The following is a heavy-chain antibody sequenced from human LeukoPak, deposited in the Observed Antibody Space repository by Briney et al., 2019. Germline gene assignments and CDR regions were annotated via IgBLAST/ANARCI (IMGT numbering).Heavy chain of an antibody. CDR3: ARDVNWGFDS. V-gene: IGHV3-48*04. CDR1: GFTFSDYP. J-gene: IGHJ4*02. Sequence: GGSLRLSCATSGFTFSDYPMNWVRQAPGKGLEWVSNIRGSGPGSGSGTYYADSVKGRFIISRDNAKNSVYLQMNSLRVEASAFYYCARDVNWGFDSWGQGALVTVSS. D-gene: IGHD7-27*01. CDR2: IRGSGPGSGSGT.